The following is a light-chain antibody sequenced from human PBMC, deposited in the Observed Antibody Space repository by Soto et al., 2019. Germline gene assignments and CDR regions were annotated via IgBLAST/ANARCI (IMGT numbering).Light chain of an antibody. V-gene: IGLV1-44*01. CDR1: SANLARNS. Sequence: QSVLTQPPSASGNPGQRVTISCSGSSANLARNSVNWYQQFPGTAPKLLIHKTDQRPSGVPDRFSGSKSGTSASLAITGLQSEDEGHYYCSSWDDSLNIGVFGGGTKLTVL. CDR2: KTD. CDR3: SSWDDSLNIGV. J-gene: IGLJ3*02.